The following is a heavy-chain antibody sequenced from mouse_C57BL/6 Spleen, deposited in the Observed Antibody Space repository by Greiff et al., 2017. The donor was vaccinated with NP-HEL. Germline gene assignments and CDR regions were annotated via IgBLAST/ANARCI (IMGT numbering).Heavy chain of an antibody. CDR3: ARWAYYSNYDYFDY. CDR2: IDPSDSYT. V-gene: IGHV1-59*01. Sequence: QVQLQQPGAELVRPGTSVKLSCKASGYTFTSYWMHWVKQRPGQGLEWIGVIDPSDSYTNYNQKFKGKATLTVDTSSSTAYMQLSSLTSEDSAVYYCARWAYYSNYDYFDYWGQGTTRTVSS. CDR1: GYTFTSYW. D-gene: IGHD2-5*01. J-gene: IGHJ2*01.